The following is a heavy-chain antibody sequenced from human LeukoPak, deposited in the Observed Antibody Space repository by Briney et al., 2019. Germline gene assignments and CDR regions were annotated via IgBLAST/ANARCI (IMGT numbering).Heavy chain of an antibody. CDR2: ISAYNGNT. CDR3: ARASYCSDGSCYSDY. D-gene: IGHD2-15*01. CDR1: GYTFTSYS. J-gene: IGHJ4*02. V-gene: IGHV1-18*01. Sequence: ASVNVSCKASGYTFTSYSISWVRQAPGQGLEWMGWISAYNGNTISAQKVKGRVTMTTDTSTSTAYMELRSLKSDDTAVYYCARASYCSDGSCYSDYWGQGTLVTVSS.